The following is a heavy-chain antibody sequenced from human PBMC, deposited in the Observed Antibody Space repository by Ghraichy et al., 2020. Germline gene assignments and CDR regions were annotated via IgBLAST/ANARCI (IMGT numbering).Heavy chain of an antibody. CDR1: GFTFSSYW. V-gene: IGHV3-74*01. J-gene: IGHJ3*02. CDR2: INSDGSST. D-gene: IGHD6-13*01. Sequence: GETLNISCAASGFTFSSYWMHWVRQAPGKGLVWVSRINSDGSSTSYADSVKGRFTISRDNAKNTLYLQMNSLRAEDTAVYYCALSSSWGNFAFDIWGQGTMVTVSS. CDR3: ALSSSWGNFAFDI.